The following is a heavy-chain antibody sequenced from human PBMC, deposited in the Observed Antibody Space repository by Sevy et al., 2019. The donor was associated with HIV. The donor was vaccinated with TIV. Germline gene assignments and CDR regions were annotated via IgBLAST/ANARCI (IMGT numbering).Heavy chain of an antibody. CDR2: ISYDGSNK. V-gene: IGHV3-30-3*01. Sequence: GGSLRLSCAASGFTFSSYAMHWVRQAPGKGLEWVAVISYDGSNKYYADSVKGRFTISRDNSKNTLYLQMNSPRAEDTAVYYCARERWAVADFDYWGQGTLVTVSS. CDR1: GFTFSSYA. CDR3: ARERWAVADFDY. J-gene: IGHJ4*02. D-gene: IGHD6-19*01.